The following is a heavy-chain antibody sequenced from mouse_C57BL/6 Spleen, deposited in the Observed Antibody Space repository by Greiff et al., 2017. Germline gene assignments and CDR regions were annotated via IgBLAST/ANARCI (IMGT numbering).Heavy chain of an antibody. CDR3: AKERGAAGFAY. CDR2: IWGDGST. CDR1: GFSLTSYG. J-gene: IGHJ3*01. V-gene: IGHV2-3*01. Sequence: VKLVESGPGLVAPSQSLSITCTVSGFSLTSYGVSWVRQPPGKGLEWLGVIWGDGSTNYHSALISRLSISKDNSKSQVFSKLNRLQTDDTATYYCAKERGAAGFAYWGQGTLVTVSA.